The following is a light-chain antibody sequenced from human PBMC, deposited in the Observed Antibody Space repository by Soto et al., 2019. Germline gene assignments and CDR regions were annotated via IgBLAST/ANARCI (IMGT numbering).Light chain of an antibody. CDR2: AAT. V-gene: IGKV1-12*01. CDR1: QGISNW. Sequence: DIQMTQSPSSVSASVGERVTITCRATQGISNWLAWYQQKPGQAPKLLIYAATSLQDGVPLRFSGSGSVADFTLTISALQPEDFATYYCQQANSLPLTFGGGTKVEIK. CDR3: QQANSLPLT. J-gene: IGKJ4*01.